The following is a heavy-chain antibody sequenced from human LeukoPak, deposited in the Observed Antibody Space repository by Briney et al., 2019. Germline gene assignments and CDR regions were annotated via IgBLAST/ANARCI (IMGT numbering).Heavy chain of an antibody. J-gene: IGHJ4*02. CDR3: ARGGGDFGLDY. Sequence: PSETLSLTCAVYGGSFSGYYWSWIRQPPGKGLEWIGEINHSGSTNYNPSLKSRVTISVDTSMNQFSLKLSSVTAADTAVYYCARGGGDFGLDYWGQGTLVAVSS. V-gene: IGHV4-34*01. CDR2: INHSGST. D-gene: IGHD2-21*02. CDR1: GGSFSGYY.